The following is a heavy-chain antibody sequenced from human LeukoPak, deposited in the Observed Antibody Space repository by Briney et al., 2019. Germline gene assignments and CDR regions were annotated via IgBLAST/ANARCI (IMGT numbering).Heavy chain of an antibody. D-gene: IGHD2-2*01. CDR1: GFTFSSYA. Sequence: PGGSLRLSCAASGFTFSSYAMSWVRPAPGKGLEWVSAISGSGGSTYYADSVKGRFTISRDNSKNTLYLQMNSLRAEDTAVYYCAKDRIVVPAAYYYGMDVWGQGTTVTVSS. J-gene: IGHJ6*02. CDR3: AKDRIVVPAAYYYGMDV. V-gene: IGHV3-23*01. CDR2: ISGSGGST.